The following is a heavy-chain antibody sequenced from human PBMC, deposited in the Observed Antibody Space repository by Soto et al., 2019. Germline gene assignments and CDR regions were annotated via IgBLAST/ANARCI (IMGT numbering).Heavy chain of an antibody. D-gene: IGHD3-3*01. V-gene: IGHV1-3*01. Sequence: ASVKVSCKASGYTFTNYAIHWVRQAPGQRLEWMGWIHAGNGNTKYSQKFQGRVTIIRDTSASTAYMELSSLRSEDTAVYYCARGGMTIYYHYDMDVWGQGTTVTVSS. J-gene: IGHJ6*02. CDR2: IHAGNGNT. CDR1: GYTFTNYA. CDR3: ARGGMTIYYHYDMDV.